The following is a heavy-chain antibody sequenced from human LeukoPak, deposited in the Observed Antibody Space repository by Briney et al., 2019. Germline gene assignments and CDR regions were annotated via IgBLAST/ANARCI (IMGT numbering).Heavy chain of an antibody. CDR3: ARDFLGAGTVGATSGY. CDR2: IYYSGNT. Sequence: SETLSLTCTVSGGSISSSPYYWGWVRQPPGKGLEWIGSIYYSGNTYYNPSLKSRVTISVDTSKNQFSLKVNSVTAADTAVYYCARDFLGAGTVGATSGYWGQGTLVTVSS. CDR1: GGSISSSPYY. D-gene: IGHD1-26*01. V-gene: IGHV4-39*02. J-gene: IGHJ4*02.